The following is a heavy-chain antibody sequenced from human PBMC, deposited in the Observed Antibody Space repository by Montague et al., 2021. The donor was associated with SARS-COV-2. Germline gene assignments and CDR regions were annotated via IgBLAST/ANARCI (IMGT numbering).Heavy chain of an antibody. V-gene: IGHV3-21*01. Sequence: SLRLSCAASVFTFSKYSMNLVRQAPGKGLEWVSSISISILYIYYASSXKGLFTISRANAKNSLFLQLDSLRAEATAVYYCARALSASYSVGGDSFDIWGQGTMVTVSS. CDR3: ARALSASYSVGGDSFDI. CDR1: VFTFSKYS. J-gene: IGHJ3*02. D-gene: IGHD5/OR15-5a*01. CDR2: ISISILYI.